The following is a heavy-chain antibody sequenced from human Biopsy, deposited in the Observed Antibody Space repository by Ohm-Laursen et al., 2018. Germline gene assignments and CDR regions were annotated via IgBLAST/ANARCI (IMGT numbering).Heavy chain of an antibody. CDR3: ARQVDFWSGYVDY. D-gene: IGHD3-3*01. CDR1: GGSISSSTTYY. CDR2: IYNTETT. J-gene: IGHJ4*02. Sequence: GTLSLTWPVSGGSISSSTTYYWAWLRQPPGKGLEWIGSIYNTETTFYNPSLKSRVTISVDTSNNQFSLKLRSVTAADTAVYYCARQVDFWSGYVDYWGQGTLVAVSS. V-gene: IGHV4-39*01.